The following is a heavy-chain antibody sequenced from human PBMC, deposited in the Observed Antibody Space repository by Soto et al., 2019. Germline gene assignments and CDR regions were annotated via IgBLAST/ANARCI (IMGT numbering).Heavy chain of an antibody. CDR1: GFTFSSYA. Sequence: AGSLRLSCAASGFTFSSYAMSWVRQAPGKGLEWVSAISGSGGSTYYADSVKGRFTISRDNSKNTLYLQMNSLRAEDTAVYYCAKGRPYYYDSSGLNDAFDIWGQGTMVNVSS. CDR2: ISGSGGST. J-gene: IGHJ3*02. V-gene: IGHV3-23*01. D-gene: IGHD3-22*01. CDR3: AKGRPYYYDSSGLNDAFDI.